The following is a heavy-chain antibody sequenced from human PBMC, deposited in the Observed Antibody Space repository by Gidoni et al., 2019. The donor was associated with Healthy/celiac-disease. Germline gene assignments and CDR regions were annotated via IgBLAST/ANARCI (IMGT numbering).Heavy chain of an antibody. CDR3: ASSIGGVAAAGTGYYYYMDV. D-gene: IGHD6-13*01. Sequence: QFQLVQSGAEVKKPGASVKVSCKASGYTFTSYGISWVRQAPGQGLGWMGWLSSDNGNTNYAQKLQGRVTMTTDTSTSTAYMELRSLRSDDTAVYYCASSIGGVAAAGTGYYYYMDVWGKGTTVTVSS. CDR2: LSSDNGNT. CDR1: GYTFTSYG. V-gene: IGHV1-18*01. J-gene: IGHJ6*03.